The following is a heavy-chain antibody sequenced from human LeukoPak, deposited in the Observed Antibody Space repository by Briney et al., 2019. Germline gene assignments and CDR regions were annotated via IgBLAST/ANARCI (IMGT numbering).Heavy chain of an antibody. Sequence: GGSLRLSCAASGFTFSSYAMSWVRQAPGKGLERVSAISGSGGSTYYADSVKGRFTISRDNSKNTLYLQMNSLRAEDTAVYYCASQPHYDSSGYLEDWGQGTLVTVSS. CDR2: ISGSGGST. J-gene: IGHJ4*02. V-gene: IGHV3-23*01. CDR3: ASQPHYDSSGYLED. D-gene: IGHD3-22*01. CDR1: GFTFSSYA.